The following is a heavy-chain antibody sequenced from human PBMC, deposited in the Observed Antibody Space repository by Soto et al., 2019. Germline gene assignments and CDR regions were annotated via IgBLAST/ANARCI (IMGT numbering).Heavy chain of an antibody. Sequence: QVQLQESGPGLVKPSQTLSLTCTVSGGSISSGDYYWSWIRQPPGKGLEWIGYMYYSGSTYYNPSLKSRVTISVDMSKNQFSLKLSSVTAADTAVYYCARSITMIVVAYDYWGQGTLVTVSS. CDR3: ARSITMIVVAYDY. CDR1: GGSISSGDYY. CDR2: MYYSGST. J-gene: IGHJ4*02. V-gene: IGHV4-30-4*08. D-gene: IGHD3-22*01.